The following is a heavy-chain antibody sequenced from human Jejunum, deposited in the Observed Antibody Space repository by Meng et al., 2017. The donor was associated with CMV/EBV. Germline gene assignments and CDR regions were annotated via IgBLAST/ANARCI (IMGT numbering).Heavy chain of an antibody. D-gene: IGHD1/OR15-1a*01. V-gene: IGHV3-49*04. J-gene: IGHJ4*02. CDR3: TPWTITGITSPFDH. CDR1: FTFGDYA. CDR2: IRSKLYGATT. Sequence: FTFGDYAMSWVRQAPGKGLEWVGFIRSKLYGATTEYAASVKGRFILSRDDSQSIAHLQMNSLNTEDTAMYYCTPWTITGITSPFDHWGQGALVTVSS.